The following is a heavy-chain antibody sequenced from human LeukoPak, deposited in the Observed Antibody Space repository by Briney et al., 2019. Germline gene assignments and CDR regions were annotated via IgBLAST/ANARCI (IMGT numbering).Heavy chain of an antibody. CDR1: GFTFSDYE. V-gene: IGHV3-48*03. CDR2: ISTSGSII. J-gene: IGHJ6*03. CDR3: ARDGVVGSRYNHYYHMDV. Sequence: GGSLRLSCAASGFTFSDYEMKWVRQAPGKGLEWVLHISTSGSIIHYADSVKGRFTISRDNFRNTLHLEMSSLRTDDTAVYYCARDGVVGSRYNHYYHMDVWGRGSTVTVSS. D-gene: IGHD2-21*01.